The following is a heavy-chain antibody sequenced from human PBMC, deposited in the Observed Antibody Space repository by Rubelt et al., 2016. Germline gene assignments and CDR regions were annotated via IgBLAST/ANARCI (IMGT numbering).Heavy chain of an antibody. Sequence: QVQLQESGPGLVKPSETLSLTCTVSGGSISSSSDYWGWIRQPPGKGLEWIGYIYYSGSTNYSPSLRSRVTISVDTSRNQFSLKRSVWTAADTAVYYCARHGAGSSPVKIWGQGTMVTVSS. CDR2: IYYSGST. CDR1: GGSISSSSDY. D-gene: IGHD3-10*01. J-gene: IGHJ3*02. CDR3: ARHGAGSSPVKI. V-gene: IGHV4-61*05.